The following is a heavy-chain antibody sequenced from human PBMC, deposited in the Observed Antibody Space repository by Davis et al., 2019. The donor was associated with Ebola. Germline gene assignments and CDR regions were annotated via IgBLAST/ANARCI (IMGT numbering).Heavy chain of an antibody. J-gene: IGHJ4*02. CDR3: ARDGPGFLEWLLSPLEGIRFDY. D-gene: IGHD3-3*01. CDR2: ISPNTGGT. V-gene: IGHV1-2*02. CDR1: GYTFTVYY. Sequence: ASVKVSCKASGYTFTVYYMHWVRQAPGQGLEWMGWISPNTGGTIYAQKFQDRVTMTRDTSISTAYLALSRLRSDDTAVYYCARDGPGFLEWLLSPLEGIRFDYWGQGTLVTVSS.